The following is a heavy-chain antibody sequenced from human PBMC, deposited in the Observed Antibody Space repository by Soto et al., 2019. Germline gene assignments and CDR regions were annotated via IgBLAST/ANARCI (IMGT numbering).Heavy chain of an antibody. CDR1: GVSIGGRY. Sequence: SETLPLTCTVSGVSIGGRYWGWIRQPPGKGLEWIGYVYYSGSSTSNPSLKSRVTMSAGTSKTQLSLKVRSVTAADTAVYYCARVGERWKYFDGFDSFDYGGQGALVT. D-gene: IGHD3-9*01. V-gene: IGHV4-59*11. CDR3: ARVGERWKYFDGFDSFDY. J-gene: IGHJ4*02. CDR2: VYYSGSS.